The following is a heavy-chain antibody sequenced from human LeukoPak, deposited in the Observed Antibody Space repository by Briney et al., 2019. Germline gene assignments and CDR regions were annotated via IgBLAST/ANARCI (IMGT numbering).Heavy chain of an antibody. CDR1: GFTFSSYW. Sequence: GGSLRLSCAASGFTFSSYWMTWVRQAPGKGLEWVANIKQDGSEKYYVDSVKGRFTISRDNSKNTLYLQMNSLRAEDTAVYYCAKASWYYYDSSGYFDYWGQGTLVTVSS. V-gene: IGHV3-7*03. CDR3: AKASWYYYDSSGYFDY. D-gene: IGHD3-22*01. CDR2: IKQDGSEK. J-gene: IGHJ4*02.